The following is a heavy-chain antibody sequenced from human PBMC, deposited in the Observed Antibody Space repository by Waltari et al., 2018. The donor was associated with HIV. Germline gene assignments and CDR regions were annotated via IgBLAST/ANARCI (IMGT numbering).Heavy chain of an antibody. CDR1: GGSISSSNW. CDR3: ASSRFRELLNYYYGMDV. V-gene: IGHV4-4*02. J-gene: IGHJ6*02. CDR2: IYHSGST. D-gene: IGHD3-10*01. Sequence: QVQLQESGPGLVKPSGTLSLTCAVSGGSISSSNWWSWVRQPPGKGLEWIGEIYHSGSTNYNPSLKSRVTISVDKSKNQFSLKLSSVTAADTAVYYCASSRFRELLNYYYGMDVWGQGTTVTVSS.